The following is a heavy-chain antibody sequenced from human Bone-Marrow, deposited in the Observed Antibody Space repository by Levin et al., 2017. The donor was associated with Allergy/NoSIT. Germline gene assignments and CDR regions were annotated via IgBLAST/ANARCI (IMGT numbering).Heavy chain of an antibody. CDR2: IYPGDSDT. CDR1: GYSFTSYW. Sequence: GGSLRLSCKGSGYSFTSYWIGWVRQMPGKGLEWMGIIYPGDSDTRYSPSFQGQVTISADKSISTAYLQWSSLKASDTAMYYCARIPALKYSSSSGVCYYYYGMDVWGQGTTVTVSS. J-gene: IGHJ6*02. CDR3: ARIPALKYSSSSGVCYYYYGMDV. D-gene: IGHD6-6*01. V-gene: IGHV5-51*01.